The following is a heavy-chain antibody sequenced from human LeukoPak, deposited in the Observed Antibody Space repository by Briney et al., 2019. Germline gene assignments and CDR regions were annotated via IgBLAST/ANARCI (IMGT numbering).Heavy chain of an antibody. V-gene: IGHV2-5*02. CDR1: GSSLTTSGVG. CDR3: AHVPDSSSWWGAINY. Sequence: SGPTLVNPTQTLTLTCTLSGSSLTTSGVGVGWIRQPPGRALEWLALIYWDDDKRYSPSLKSRLTITKDTSKNQVVLTMTNMDPVDTATYYCAHVPDSSSWWGAINYWGQGTLVTVSS. CDR2: IYWDDDK. D-gene: IGHD6-13*01. J-gene: IGHJ4*02.